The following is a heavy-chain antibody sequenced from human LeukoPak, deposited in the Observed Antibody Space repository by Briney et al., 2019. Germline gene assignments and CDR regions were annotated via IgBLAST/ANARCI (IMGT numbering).Heavy chain of an antibody. CDR2: IYYSGST. D-gene: IGHD3-10*01. CDR1: GGSISSSSYY. CDR3: ARHQGVRGEWTQGEATAKED. Sequence: SETLSLTCTVSGGSISSSSYYWGWIRQPPGKGLEWIGSIYYSGSTYYNPSLKSRVTISVDTSKNQFSLKLSSVTAADTAVYYCARHQGVRGEWTQGEATAKEDWGQGTLVTVSS. V-gene: IGHV4-39*01. J-gene: IGHJ4*02.